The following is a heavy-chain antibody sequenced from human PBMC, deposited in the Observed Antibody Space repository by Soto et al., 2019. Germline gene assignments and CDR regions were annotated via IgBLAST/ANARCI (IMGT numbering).Heavy chain of an antibody. Sequence: SATPSATCPFRSNSDSMHTYCWPSIRQPPGKGLEWIGFIHYSGSTNYNPSLKGRVTMSVDTSKNQFSLKLTSVNTADTAIYYCTRGGDPYKTGPWGQGTLVTVS. CDR3: TRGGDPYKTGP. J-gene: IGHJ5*02. D-gene: IGHD2-21*01. CDR2: IHYSGST. V-gene: IGHV4-61*01. CDR1: SNSDSMHTYC.